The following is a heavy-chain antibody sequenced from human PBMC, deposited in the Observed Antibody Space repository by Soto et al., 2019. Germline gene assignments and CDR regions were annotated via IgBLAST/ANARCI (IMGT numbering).Heavy chain of an antibody. Sequence: SETLSLTCTVYGGSISSRDFYWTWIRQPPGKGLEWIGYVYYTWSTNYKQSIKSRDTMSVDTSTNQFSLKLSSVTAADTAVYYCVGVDGYSYGYSFDYSGHRILVTESS. V-gene: IGHV4-30-4*01. CDR2: VYYTWST. J-gene: IGHJ4*01. D-gene: IGHD5-18*01. CDR3: VGVDGYSYGYSFDY. CDR1: GGSISSRDFY.